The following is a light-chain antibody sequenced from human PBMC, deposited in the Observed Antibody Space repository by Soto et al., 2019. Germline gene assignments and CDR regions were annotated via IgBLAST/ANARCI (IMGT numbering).Light chain of an antibody. CDR1: QGISNY. CDR3: QQYDILPIT. CDR2: AAS. J-gene: IGKJ4*01. V-gene: IGKV1-27*01. Sequence: DIQMTQSPSSLSASVGDIVTITFRASQGISNYLAWYQQKPGKVPKLLIYAASTLQSGVPSRFSGSGSGTDFTFTITSLQPEDIATYYCQQYDILPITFGGGTKVDIK.